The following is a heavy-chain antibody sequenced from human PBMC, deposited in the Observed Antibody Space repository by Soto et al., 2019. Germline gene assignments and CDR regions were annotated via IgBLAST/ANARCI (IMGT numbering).Heavy chain of an antibody. CDR2: ISSSSSYI. D-gene: IGHD6-6*01. Sequence: PGGSLRLSCAASGFTFSSYSMNWVRQAPGKGLEWVSSISSSSSYIYYADSVKGRFTISRDNAKNSLYLQMNSLRAEDTAVYYCARDGLALVPSFDYWGQGTLVTVSS. CDR1: GFTFSSYS. V-gene: IGHV3-21*01. CDR3: ARDGLALVPSFDY. J-gene: IGHJ4*02.